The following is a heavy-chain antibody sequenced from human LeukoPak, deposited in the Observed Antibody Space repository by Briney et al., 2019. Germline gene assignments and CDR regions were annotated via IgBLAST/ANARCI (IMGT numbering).Heavy chain of an antibody. CDR2: ISSSSSYI. J-gene: IGHJ4*02. CDR1: GFTFSSYS. D-gene: IGHD1-26*01. CDR3: AGDLGTYVGARGGVDY. V-gene: IGHV3-21*01. Sequence: GGSLRLFCAASGFTFSSYSMNWVRQAPGKGLEWVSSISSSSSYIYYADSVKGRFTISRDNAKNSLYLQMNSLRAEDTAVYYCAGDLGTYVGARGGVDYWGQGTLVTVSS.